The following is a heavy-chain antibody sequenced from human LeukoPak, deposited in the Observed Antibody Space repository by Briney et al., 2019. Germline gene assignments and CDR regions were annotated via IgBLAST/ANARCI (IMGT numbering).Heavy chain of an antibody. D-gene: IGHD3-22*01. Sequence: PSETLSLTCTVSGGSISSYYWSWIRQPPGKGLEWIGYIYYSGSTNYNPSLKSRVTILVDTSKNQFSLKLSSVTAADTAVYYCASRWDSYDISGFAGSAPGGQGPLVTVSS. CDR1: GGSISSYY. V-gene: IGHV4-59*01. J-gene: IGHJ5*02. CDR2: IYYSGST. CDR3: ASRWDSYDISGFAGSAP.